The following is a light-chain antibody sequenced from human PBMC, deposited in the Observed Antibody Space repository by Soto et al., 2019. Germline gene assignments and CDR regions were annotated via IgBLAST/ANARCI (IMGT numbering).Light chain of an antibody. V-gene: IGKV3-20*01. CDR3: QHYGTSPPMYT. Sequence: EIVLTQSPGILSLSPGERATLSCRASQSVSATYLAWYQQRLGQAPRLLIFGTSSRANGLPDRFSGSGSGTDFTLTISRLEPEDFAVYYCQHYGTSPPMYTFGQGTKLQIK. CDR1: QSVSATY. CDR2: GTS. J-gene: IGKJ2*01.